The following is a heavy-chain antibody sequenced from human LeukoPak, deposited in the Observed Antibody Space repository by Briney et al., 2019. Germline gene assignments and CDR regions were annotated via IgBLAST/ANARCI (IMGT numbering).Heavy chain of an antibody. V-gene: IGHV3-48*03. CDR1: GFTLSSYE. CDR3: AELGITMIGGV. Sequence: GGSLRLSCAASGFTLSSYETNWARQAPGKGLEWDSYISSSGSTIYYADSVKGRFTISRDNAKNSLYLQMNSLRAEDTAVYYCAELGITMIGGVWGKGTTVTISS. CDR2: ISSSGSTI. J-gene: IGHJ6*04. D-gene: IGHD3-10*02.